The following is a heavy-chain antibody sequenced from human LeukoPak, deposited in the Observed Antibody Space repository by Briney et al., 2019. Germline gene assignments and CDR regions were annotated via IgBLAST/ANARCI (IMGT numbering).Heavy chain of an antibody. CDR2: INPSDGST. CDR3: ARDEGGSGWYQHY. J-gene: IGHJ4*02. D-gene: IGHD6-19*01. CDR1: GYTFTSYY. V-gene: IGHV1-46*01. Sequence: ASVKVSCKASGYTFTSYYMHWVRQAPGQGLEWKGIINPSDGSTSYAQKFQGRVTMTRDTATSTVYMELSSLRSEHTAVYYCARDEGGSGWYQHYWGQGTLVTVSS.